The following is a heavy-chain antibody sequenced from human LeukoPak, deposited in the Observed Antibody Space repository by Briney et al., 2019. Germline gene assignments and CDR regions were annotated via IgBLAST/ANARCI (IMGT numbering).Heavy chain of an antibody. CDR3: ARGLGYCTSTTCLLPFDY. Sequence: PGGSLRLSCAASGFTVSTYYMTWVRQAPGKGLECVSVIYSGGSTYYADSVKGRFTVSRDNSKNTLYLQMNSLRPEDRATYYCARGLGYCTSTTCLLPFDYWGQGTLVTVSS. CDR1: GFTVSTYY. J-gene: IGHJ4*02. CDR2: IYSGGST. V-gene: IGHV3-53*01. D-gene: IGHD2-2*01.